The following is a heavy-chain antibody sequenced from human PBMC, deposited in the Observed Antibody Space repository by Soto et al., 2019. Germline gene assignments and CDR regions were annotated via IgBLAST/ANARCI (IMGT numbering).Heavy chain of an antibody. Sequence: QVQLVQSGAEVKKPGASVKVSCKASGYTFTSYYMHWVRQAPGQGLEWMGIIYPSGGSTSYAQKFQGRVTMTRDTSTSTVYMELSSLRSEDTAVYYCARELCSGGSCYSLFDYWGQGTLVTVSS. CDR2: IYPSGGST. V-gene: IGHV1-46*03. D-gene: IGHD2-15*01. CDR3: ARELCSGGSCYSLFDY. CDR1: GYTFTSYY. J-gene: IGHJ4*02.